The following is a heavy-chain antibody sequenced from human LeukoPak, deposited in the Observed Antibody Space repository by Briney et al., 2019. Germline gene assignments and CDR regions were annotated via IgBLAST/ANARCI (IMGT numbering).Heavy chain of an antibody. CDR1: GYTFTGYY. D-gene: IGHD3-10*01. J-gene: IGHJ3*02. CDR3: ARFGEGFGDAFDI. Sequence: GASVKVSCKASGYTFTGYYMHWVRQAPGQGLEWMGWINPNSGGTNYAQKFQGRVTMTRDMSTSTVYMELSSLRSEDTAVYYCARFGEGFGDAFDIWGQGTMVTVSS. V-gene: IGHV1-2*02. CDR2: INPNSGGT.